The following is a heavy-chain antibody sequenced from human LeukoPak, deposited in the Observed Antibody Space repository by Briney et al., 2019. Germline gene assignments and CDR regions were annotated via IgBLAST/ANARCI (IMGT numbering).Heavy chain of an antibody. V-gene: IGHV3-30*03. J-gene: IGHJ3*02. D-gene: IGHD5/OR15-5a*01. CDR1: GFTFSDYY. CDR2: ISYDGSNK. Sequence: PGGSLRLSCAASGFTFSDYYMSWIRQAPGKGLEWVAVISYDGSNKYYADSVKGRFTISRDNSKNTLYLQMNSLRAEDTAVYYCASSGFRVSDAFDIWGQGTMVTVSS. CDR3: ASSGFRVSDAFDI.